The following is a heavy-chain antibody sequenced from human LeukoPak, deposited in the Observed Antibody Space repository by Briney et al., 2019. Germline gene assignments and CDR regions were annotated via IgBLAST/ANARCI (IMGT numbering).Heavy chain of an antibody. CDR2: ISYDGSNK. D-gene: IGHD2-15*01. CDR3: ARVGCSGGSCSNRGTYYYGMDV. CDR1: GVTFSSYG. J-gene: IGHJ6*02. Sequence: QTGGPLRLSCAASGVTFSSYGMHWVRQAPGKGLEWVAVISYDGSNKYYADSVKGRFTISRDNSKNTLYLQMNSLRAEDTAVYYCARVGCSGGSCSNRGTYYYGMDVWGQGTTVTVS. V-gene: IGHV3-30*03.